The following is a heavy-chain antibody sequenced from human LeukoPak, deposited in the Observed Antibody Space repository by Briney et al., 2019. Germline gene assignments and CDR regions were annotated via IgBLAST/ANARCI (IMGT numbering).Heavy chain of an antibody. V-gene: IGHV5-51*01. CDR3: ARRPPSEAIKT. CDR2: IYPGDSDT. CDR1: GYSFTSYW. D-gene: IGHD3-10*01. J-gene: IGHJ3*01. Sequence: GESLNISCKGSGYSFTSYWIGWVRQMPGKGLEWMGMIYPGDSDTRYSPSFQGQVTISADKSISTAYLQWNSLKASDTAMYYCARRPPSEAIKTWGQGTMVTVSS.